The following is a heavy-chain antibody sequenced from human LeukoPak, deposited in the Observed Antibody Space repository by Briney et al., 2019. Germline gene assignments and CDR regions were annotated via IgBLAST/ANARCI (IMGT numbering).Heavy chain of an antibody. V-gene: IGHV3-33*01. J-gene: IGHJ6*02. CDR1: GFTFSNYD. CDR2: AYFDGKSY. Sequence: QTGGSLRFSCEASGFTFSNYDMLWVRQAPGKGRVWVAVAYFDGKSYLYAHFVEGRFTISRDNCKNTLNLQMSDVRVEDTALYYCARAGAVDRGLDVWGQGTTVTVSS. D-gene: IGHD3-10*01. CDR3: ARAGAVDRGLDV.